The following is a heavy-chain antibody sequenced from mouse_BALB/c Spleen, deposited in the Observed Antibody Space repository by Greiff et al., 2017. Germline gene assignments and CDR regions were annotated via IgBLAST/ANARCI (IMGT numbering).Heavy chain of an antibody. CDR1: GFTFSSFG. CDR2: ISSGSSTI. Sequence: EVQRVESGGGLVQPGGSRKLSCAASGFTFSSFGMHWVRQAPEKGLEWVAYISSGSSTIYYADTVKGRFTISRDNPKNTLFLQMTSLRSEDTAMYYCARSYGNYEAMDYWGQGTSVTVSS. CDR3: ARSYGNYEAMDY. D-gene: IGHD2-10*02. V-gene: IGHV5-17*02. J-gene: IGHJ4*01.